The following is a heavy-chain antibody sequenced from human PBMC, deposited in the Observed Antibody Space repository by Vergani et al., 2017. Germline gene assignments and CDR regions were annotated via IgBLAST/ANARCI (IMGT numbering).Heavy chain of an antibody. J-gene: IGHJ6*02. Sequence: EVQLVESGGGLVNPGGSLRLSCAASGFTFSSYSMNWVRQAPGKGLEWVSSISSSSSYIYYADSVKGRFTISRDNAKNSLYLQMNSLRAEDTAVYYCARDRTAAGYYYYYYGMDVWGQGTTVTVSS. CDR2: ISSSSSYI. CDR3: ARDRTAAGYYYYYYGMDV. D-gene: IGHD6-13*01. V-gene: IGHV3-21*01. CDR1: GFTFSSYS.